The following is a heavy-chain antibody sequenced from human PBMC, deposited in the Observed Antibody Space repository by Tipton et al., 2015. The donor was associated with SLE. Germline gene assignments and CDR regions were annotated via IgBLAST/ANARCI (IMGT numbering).Heavy chain of an antibody. CDR2: TRTKAYGATA. CDR1: GFAFGDYA. Sequence: SLRLSCTASGFAFGDYAMSWVRQAPGKGLGWVGFTRTKAYGATAEYAASVKGRFTIARDDSESIAYLQMNSLKGEDTGRYYCARETYGVSGFWGQGTLVTVSS. V-gene: IGHV3-49*04. D-gene: IGHD5/OR15-5a*01. CDR3: ARETYGVSGF. J-gene: IGHJ4*02.